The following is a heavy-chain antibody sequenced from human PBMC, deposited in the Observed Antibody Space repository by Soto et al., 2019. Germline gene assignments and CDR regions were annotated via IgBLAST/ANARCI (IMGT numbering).Heavy chain of an antibody. V-gene: IGHV3-48*01. CDR3: ARHRSAYYEDY. Sequence: EVYLVESGGGLVQPGGSLRLSCAASEFTFSTYGMSWLRQAPGKGLEWLSYISPSSSTLYYADSVEGRFTISRDNAENSLYLQMNSLRVEDTAVYYCARHRSAYYEDYWGQGTLVTVSS. CDR1: EFTFSTYG. CDR2: ISPSSSTL. J-gene: IGHJ4*02. D-gene: IGHD3-3*01.